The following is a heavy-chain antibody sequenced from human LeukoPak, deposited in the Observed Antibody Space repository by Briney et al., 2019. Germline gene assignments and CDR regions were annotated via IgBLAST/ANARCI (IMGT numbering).Heavy chain of an antibody. CDR1: GGSISSSSYY. CDR3: ARHNRYYYGSGGPVVPFDY. J-gene: IGHJ4*02. Sequence: PSETLSLTCTVSGGSISSSSYYWGWIRQPPGKGLEWIGSIYYSGGTYYNPSLKSRVTISVDTSKNQFSLKLSSVTAADTAVYYCARHNRYYYGSGGPVVPFDYWGQGTLVTVSS. CDR2: IYYSGGT. V-gene: IGHV4-39*01. D-gene: IGHD3-10*01.